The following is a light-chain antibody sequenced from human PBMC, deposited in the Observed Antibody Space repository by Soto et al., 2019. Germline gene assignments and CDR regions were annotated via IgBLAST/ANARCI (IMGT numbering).Light chain of an antibody. CDR2: DVS. CDR1: SSDVGGYNY. V-gene: IGLV2-14*03. Sequence: QSVLTQPASVSGSPGHSITISCSGTSSDVGGYNYVSWYQQHPGKATKLMIYDVSNRPSGVSNRFSGSKSGNTASLPISGLQAEDEDDYYCSSYISTSTLNVFGTGTKLTVL. CDR3: SSYISTSTLNV. J-gene: IGLJ1*01.